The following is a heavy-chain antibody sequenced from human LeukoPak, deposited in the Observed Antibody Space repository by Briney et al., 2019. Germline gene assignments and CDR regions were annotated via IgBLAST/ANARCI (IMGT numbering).Heavy chain of an antibody. CDR2: IYSGGSS. J-gene: IGHJ6*02. CDR3: ARHNWNYYSFGMDV. CDR1: GLTVRSNY. Sequence: GGSLRLSCAASGLTVRSNYMSWVRQAPGKGLEWVSIIYSGGSSYYADSVKGRFSISRDNSKNTPYLQMNSLRAEDTAVYYCARHNWNYYSFGMDVWGQGTTVTVSS. D-gene: IGHD1-20*01. V-gene: IGHV3-66*04.